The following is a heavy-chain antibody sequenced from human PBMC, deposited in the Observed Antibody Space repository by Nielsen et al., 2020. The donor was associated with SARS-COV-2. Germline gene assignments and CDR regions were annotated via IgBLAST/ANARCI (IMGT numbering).Heavy chain of an antibody. V-gene: IGHV5-51*01. Sequence: GESLKISCTGIGNSFGNYWIGWVRQMPGKGLEWMGIIYPGDSDTRYSPSFEGQVTIAADKSTSTAYLQWSSLQASDTAMYFCARLGYGDFGGADYWGQGTLVTVSS. CDR3: ARLGYGDFGGADY. D-gene: IGHD4-17*01. CDR2: IYPGDSDT. CDR1: GNSFGNYW. J-gene: IGHJ4*02.